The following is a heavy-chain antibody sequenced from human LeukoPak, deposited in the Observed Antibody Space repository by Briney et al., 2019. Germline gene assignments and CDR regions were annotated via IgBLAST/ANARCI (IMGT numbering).Heavy chain of an antibody. CDR2: INPSGGST. D-gene: IGHD3-10*01. Sequence: ASVKVSCKASGYTFTGYYMHWVRQAPGQGLEWMGIINPSGGSTSYAQKFQGRVTMTRDTSTSTVYMELSSLRSEDTAVYYCARAIRHEAGTRSYYDYWGQGTLVTVSS. V-gene: IGHV1-46*01. J-gene: IGHJ4*02. CDR1: GYTFTGYY. CDR3: ARAIRHEAGTRSYYDY.